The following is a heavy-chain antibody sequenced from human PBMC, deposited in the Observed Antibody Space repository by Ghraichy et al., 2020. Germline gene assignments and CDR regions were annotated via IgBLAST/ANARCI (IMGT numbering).Heavy chain of an antibody. D-gene: IGHD5-24*01. J-gene: IGHJ4*02. Sequence: GGSLRLSCAASGFTFSYSCMHWVRQAPGKGLVWVSRINRDGSSTNYADSVKGRFTISRDNAKNTLYLEMNSLRAEDTAVYYCARVAQDGYNLLDKWGQGTLVTVSS. V-gene: IGHV3-74*01. CDR1: GFTFSYSC. CDR2: INRDGSST. CDR3: ARVAQDGYNLLDK.